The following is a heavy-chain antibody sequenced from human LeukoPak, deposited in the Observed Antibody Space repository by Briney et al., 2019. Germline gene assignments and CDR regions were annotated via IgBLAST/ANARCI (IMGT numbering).Heavy chain of an antibody. CDR2: ISYDGSNK. CDR3: AKAQRSPYDSSGYLGY. J-gene: IGHJ4*02. D-gene: IGHD3-22*01. Sequence: GGSLRLSCAASGFTFSSYGMHWVRQAPGKGLEWVAVISYDGSNKYYADSVKGRFTISRDNSKNTLYLQMNSLRAEDTAVYYCAKAQRSPYDSSGYLGYWGQGTLVTVSS. CDR1: GFTFSSYG. V-gene: IGHV3-30*18.